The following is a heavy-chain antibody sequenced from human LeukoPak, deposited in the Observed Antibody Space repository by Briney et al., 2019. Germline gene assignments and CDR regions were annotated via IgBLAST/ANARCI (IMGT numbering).Heavy chain of an antibody. CDR1: GXSISSYY. Sequence: SETLSLTCTVSGXSISSYYWSWIRQPPGKGLEWIGYIYYSGSTNYNPSLKSRVTISVDTSKNQFSLKLSSVTAADTAVYYCARGPLGYCSGGSCPGWFDPWGQGTLVTVSS. J-gene: IGHJ5*02. V-gene: IGHV4-59*01. CDR3: ARGPLGYCSGGSCPGWFDP. D-gene: IGHD2-15*01. CDR2: IYYSGST.